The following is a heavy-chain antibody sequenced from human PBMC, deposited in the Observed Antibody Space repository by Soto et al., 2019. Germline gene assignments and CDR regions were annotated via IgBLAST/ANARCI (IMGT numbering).Heavy chain of an antibody. J-gene: IGHJ4*03. D-gene: IGHD1-7*01. CDR1: GYTFASYW. Sequence: GESLKISCECSGYTFASYWIGWVRQVPGKGLEWVAIIYPSDSQTIYSPSFQGQVTISADKSISTAYLKWTSLKASDTAIYYCSKHKNCTYVRDLELWGQGTPVTVSS. V-gene: IGHV5-51*01. CDR2: IYPSDSQT. CDR3: SKHKNCTYVRDLEL.